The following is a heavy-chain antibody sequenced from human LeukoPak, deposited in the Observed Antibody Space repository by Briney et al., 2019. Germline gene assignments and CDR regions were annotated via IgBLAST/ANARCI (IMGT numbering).Heavy chain of an antibody. CDR1: GGTFSSYA. Sequence: SVKVSCKASGGTFSSYAISWVRQAPGQGLEWMGRIIPILGIANYAQKFQGRVTITADKSTSTAYMELSSLRSEDTAVYYCARSRDCSGGSCDDAFDIWGQGTMVTVSS. D-gene: IGHD2-15*01. J-gene: IGHJ3*02. CDR3: ARSRDCSGGSCDDAFDI. CDR2: IIPILGIA. V-gene: IGHV1-69*04.